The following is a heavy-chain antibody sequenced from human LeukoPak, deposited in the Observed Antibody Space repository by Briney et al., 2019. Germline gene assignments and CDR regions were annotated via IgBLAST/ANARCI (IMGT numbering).Heavy chain of an antibody. CDR3: ARGSMEAFDI. CDR2: INHSGST. D-gene: IGHD1-1*01. J-gene: IGHJ3*02. V-gene: IGHV4-39*07. CDR1: GGSNSSSSYF. Sequence: PSETLSLTCTVSGGSNSSSSYFWGWIRQPPGKGLEWIGEINHSGSTNYNPSLKSRVTISVDTSKNQFSLKLSSVTAADTAVYYCARGSMEAFDIWGQGTMVTVSS.